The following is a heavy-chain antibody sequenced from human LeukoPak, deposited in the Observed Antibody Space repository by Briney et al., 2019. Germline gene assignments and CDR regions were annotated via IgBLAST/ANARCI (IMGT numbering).Heavy chain of an antibody. CDR1: GYSFTNQW. Sequence: GESLKISCKGSGYSFTNQWIGWVRQMPGKGLEWMGIIYPGDSDTRYSPSFPGQVTISADKSISTASLQWSSLKASDTAMYYCARLHLTASLAAVYFDNWGQGTLVTVSS. V-gene: IGHV5-51*01. CDR3: ARLHLTASLAAVYFDN. CDR2: IYPGDSDT. J-gene: IGHJ4*02. D-gene: IGHD2-21*02.